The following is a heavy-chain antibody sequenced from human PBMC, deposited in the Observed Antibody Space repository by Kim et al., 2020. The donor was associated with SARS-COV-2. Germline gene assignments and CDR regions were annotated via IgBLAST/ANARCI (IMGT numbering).Heavy chain of an antibody. CDR3: ARSSYGDYVYNY. V-gene: IGHV4-39*01. J-gene: IGHJ4*02. D-gene: IGHD4-17*01. CDR1: GGSISSSSYY. CDR2: IYYSGST. Sequence: SETLSLTCTVSGGSISSSSYYWGWIRQPPGKGLEWIGSIYYSGSTYYNPSLKSRVTISVDTSKNQFSLKLSSVTAADTAVYYCARSSYGDYVYNYWGQGTLVTVSS.